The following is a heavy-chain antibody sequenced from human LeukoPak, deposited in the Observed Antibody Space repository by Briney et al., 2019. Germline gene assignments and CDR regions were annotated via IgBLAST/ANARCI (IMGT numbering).Heavy chain of an antibody. CDR2: ISAYNGNT. J-gene: IGHJ4*02. CDR3: ARSAYYYDSSGYYFLDY. D-gene: IGHD3-22*01. V-gene: IGHV1-18*01. Sequence: VASVKVSCKASGYTFTSYGISWVRQAPGQGLEWMGWISAYNGNTNYAQKLQGRVTMTTDTSTSTAYMELRSLRSDDTAVYYCARSAYYYDSSGYYFLDYWGQGTLVTVSS. CDR1: GYTFTSYG.